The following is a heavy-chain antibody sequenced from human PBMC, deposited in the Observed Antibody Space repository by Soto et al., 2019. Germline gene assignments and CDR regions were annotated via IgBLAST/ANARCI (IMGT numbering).Heavy chain of an antibody. CDR2: INPNSGGT. J-gene: IGHJ5*02. D-gene: IGHD5-12*01. V-gene: IGHV1-2*02. CDR3: ARGGGRGYNELDP. CDR1: GYTFTAYY. Sequence: SVKVSCKASGYTFTAYYMHWVRQAPGQGLEWMGWINPNSGGTYHAQNFQGRVTMTRDTSTTTAYMELASLRSDDTAVYYCARGGGRGYNELDPWGHGTLVTVSS.